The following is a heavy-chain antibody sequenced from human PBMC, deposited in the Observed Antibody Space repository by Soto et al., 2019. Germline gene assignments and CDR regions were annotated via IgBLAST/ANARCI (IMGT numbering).Heavy chain of an antibody. V-gene: IGHV3-23*01. D-gene: IGHD6-19*01. Sequence: PGRSLRLPWAASGFTFSNHAMRRIRQAQGKGLEWVSAISGSGGSTYYADSVKGRFTISRDNSKNTLYLQMNSLRAEDTAVYYCANKYGIQQWLVPRGIWGQGTMVTVSS. CDR2: ISGSGGST. CDR1: GFTFSNHA. CDR3: ANKYGIQQWLVPRGI. J-gene: IGHJ3*02.